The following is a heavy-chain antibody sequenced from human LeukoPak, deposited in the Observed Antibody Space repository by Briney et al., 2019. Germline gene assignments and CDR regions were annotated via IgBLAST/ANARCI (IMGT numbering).Heavy chain of an antibody. V-gene: IGHV3-53*01. D-gene: IGHD6-13*01. J-gene: IGHJ4*01. CDR2: IYSGGST. CDR3: ARALAAGAYYFDS. Sequence: GGSLRLSCAASGFTVSSNYMSWVRQAPGKGREWVSVIYSGGSTYYADSVKGRFTISRDNSKNTLYLQMNSLRAEDTAVYYCARALAAGAYYFDSWGHGTLVTVSS. CDR1: GFTVSSNY.